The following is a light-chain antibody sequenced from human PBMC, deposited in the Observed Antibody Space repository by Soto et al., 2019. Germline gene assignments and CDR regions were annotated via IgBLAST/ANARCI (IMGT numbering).Light chain of an antibody. CDR1: QSVRSN. Sequence: DIVMTQSPVTLSVSPGESTTLACRASQSVRSNLAWYQQKPGQAPRLLIYGASTRATGIPARFSGSGSGTEFTLTISSLQSEDFAVYYCQQYNNWPRTFGQGTKVEIK. J-gene: IGKJ1*01. CDR2: GAS. CDR3: QQYNNWPRT. V-gene: IGKV3-15*01.